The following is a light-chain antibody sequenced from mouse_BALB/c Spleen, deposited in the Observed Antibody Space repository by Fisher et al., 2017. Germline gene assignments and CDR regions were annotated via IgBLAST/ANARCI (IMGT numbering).Light chain of an antibody. CDR1: SSVSY. CDR3: QQYHSYPPT. J-gene: IGKJ5*01. CDR2: DTS. V-gene: IGKV4-55*01. Sequence: IVMTQSPAIMSASPGEKVTMTCSASSSVSYMYWYQQKPGSSPRLLIYDTSNLASGVPARFSGSGSGTSYSLTISSMEAEDAATYYCQQYHSYPPTFGAGTKLELK.